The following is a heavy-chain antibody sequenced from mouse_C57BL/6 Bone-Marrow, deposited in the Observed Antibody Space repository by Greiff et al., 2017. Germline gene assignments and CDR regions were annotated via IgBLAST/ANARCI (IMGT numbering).Heavy chain of an antibody. Sequence: EVKLVESGGGLVKPGGSLKLSCAASGFTFSSYAMSWVRQTPEKRLEWVATISDGGSYTYYPDNVKGRFTISRDNAKNNLYLQMSHLKSEDTAMYYCAREGYLGAMDYWGQGTSVTVSS. V-gene: IGHV5-4*01. CDR3: AREGYLGAMDY. D-gene: IGHD2-3*01. J-gene: IGHJ4*01. CDR2: ISDGGSYT. CDR1: GFTFSSYA.